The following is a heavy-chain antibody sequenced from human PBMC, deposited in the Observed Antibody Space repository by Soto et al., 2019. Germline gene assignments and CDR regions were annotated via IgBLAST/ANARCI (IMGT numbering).Heavy chain of an antibody. CDR3: TTDNWGGSYDYNSDY. D-gene: IGHD3-16*01. CDR2: IKSKKDGETI. J-gene: IGHJ4*02. CDR1: DFAFINAW. V-gene: IGHV3-15*07. Sequence: PGGSLRLSCAASDFAFINAWMNWVRQAPGKGLEWVGRIKSKKDGETIDYAAPVKGRFSISRDDSKNTLYLQMNNLRVEDTAVYYCTTDNWGGSYDYNSDYWSQGALVTVSS.